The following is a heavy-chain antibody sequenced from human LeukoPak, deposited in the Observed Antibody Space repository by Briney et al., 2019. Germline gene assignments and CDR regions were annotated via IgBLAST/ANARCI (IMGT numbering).Heavy chain of an antibody. Sequence: ASVKVSCKASGYTFNDYYIHWVRQAPGQGLEWMGWINPDSGGTNCAHKFQGRIIMTRDTSISTAYMELSPLTSDDMAVYYCAKRGGPGDLAYLDSWAREPWSPSPQ. J-gene: IGHJ4*02. V-gene: IGHV1-2*07. D-gene: IGHD1-26*01. CDR2: INPDSGGT. CDR3: AKRGGPGDLAYLDS. CDR1: GYTFNDYY.